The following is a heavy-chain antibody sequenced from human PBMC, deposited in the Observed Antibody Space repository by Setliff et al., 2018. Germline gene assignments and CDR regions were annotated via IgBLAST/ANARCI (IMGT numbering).Heavy chain of an antibody. CDR1: GGSISSGDYY. CDR2: IYSSGST. CDR3: AREQWLDPPGYYYMDV. V-gene: IGHV4-30-4*08. D-gene: IGHD6-19*01. Sequence: SETLSLTCTVSGGSISSGDYYWSWIRQPPGKGLEWIGYIYSSGSTYYNPSLKSRVSISVDTSKNQFSLKPNSVTAADMAVYYCAREQWLDPPGYYYMDVWAKGTTVTVSS. J-gene: IGHJ6*03.